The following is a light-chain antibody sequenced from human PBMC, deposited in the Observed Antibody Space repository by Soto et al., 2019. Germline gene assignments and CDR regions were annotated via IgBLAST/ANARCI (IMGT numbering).Light chain of an antibody. CDR3: QSYVGSLNVV. CDR1: SSNIGAGYD. CDR2: GNT. J-gene: IGLJ2*01. Sequence: QSVLTQPASVSGAPGQRVTISCTGSSSNIGAGYDVHWYQQLPGTAPKLLIYGNTNRPSGVPDRFSGSKSGTSASLAITGLQAEYEADYYCQSYVGSLNVVFGGGTKLTVL. V-gene: IGLV1-40*01.